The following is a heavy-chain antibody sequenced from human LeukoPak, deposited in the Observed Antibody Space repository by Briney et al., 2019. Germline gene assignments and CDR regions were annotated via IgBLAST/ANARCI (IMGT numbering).Heavy chain of an antibody. D-gene: IGHD6-13*01. V-gene: IGHV1-2*06. CDR1: GYTFTGYY. CDR3: ARGENSSSWYCFDY. J-gene: IGHJ4*02. CDR2: INPNSGGT. Sequence: GASVKVSCKASGYTFTGYYMHWVRQAPGQGLEWMGRINPNSGGTNYAQKFQGRVTMTRDTSISTAYMELSRLRSDDTAVYYCARGENSSSWYCFDYWGQGTLVIVSS.